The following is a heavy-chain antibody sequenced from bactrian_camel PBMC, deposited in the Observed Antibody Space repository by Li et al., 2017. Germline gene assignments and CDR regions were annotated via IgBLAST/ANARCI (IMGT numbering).Heavy chain of an antibody. Sequence: VQLVESGGGLVQPGGSLRLTCAASGFQFSDYPMSWVRQAPGKDLEWIAQIAYDGWVSRYNDPAKGRFTISRDNAKNTRYLQMNSLKLEDTAKYYCAADDFNLQLARHYRYWGQGTQVTVS. D-gene: IGHD2*01. J-gene: IGHJ4*01. CDR1: GFQFSDYP. CDR2: IAYDGWVS. V-gene: IGHV3S42*01. CDR3: AADDFNLQLARHYRY.